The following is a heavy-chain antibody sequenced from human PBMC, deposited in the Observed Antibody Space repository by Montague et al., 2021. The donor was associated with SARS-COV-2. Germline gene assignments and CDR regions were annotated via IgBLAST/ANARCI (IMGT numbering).Heavy chain of an antibody. CDR2: INPNSGGT. V-gene: IGHV1-2*04. CDR1: GYTFTDYH. CDR3: ASDMMTGYYKLDS. J-gene: IGHJ4*02. D-gene: IGHD3-9*01. Sequence: SVRVSCKASGYTFTDYHMHWVRQAPGQGLEWMGWINPNSGGTKYAQKFQGWVTMTRDTSISTAYMELSRLKSDDTAVYYCASDMMTGYYKLDSWGQGTLVTVSS.